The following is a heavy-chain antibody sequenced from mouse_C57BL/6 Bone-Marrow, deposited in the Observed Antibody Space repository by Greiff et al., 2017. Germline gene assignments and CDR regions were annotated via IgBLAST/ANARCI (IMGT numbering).Heavy chain of an antibody. Sequence: EVKLVESGGDLVKPGGSLKLSCAASGFTFSSYGMSWVRQTPDKRLEWVATISSGGSYTYYPDSVKGRFTISRDNAKNTLYLQMSSLKSEDTAMYYCARPLGKPLFAYWGQGTLVTVSA. V-gene: IGHV5-6*01. D-gene: IGHD6-1*01. J-gene: IGHJ3*01. CDR1: GFTFSSYG. CDR2: ISSGGSYT. CDR3: ARPLGKPLFAY.